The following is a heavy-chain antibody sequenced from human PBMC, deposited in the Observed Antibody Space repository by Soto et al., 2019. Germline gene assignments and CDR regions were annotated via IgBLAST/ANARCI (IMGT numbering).Heavy chain of an antibody. J-gene: IGHJ4*02. CDR3: ARGGRRQLIPDLISYKIDY. CDR2: INHSGSI. V-gene: IGHV4-34*01. CDR1: CGSFSGYY. D-gene: IGHD6-13*01. Sequence: SDTLSLTCAVYCGSFSGYYWSRISQPPGKGLEWIGEINHSGSINYNQYIKSQVTMSVDMCKNQFSLKLSSVSGADTAVYYCARGGRRQLIPDLISYKIDYWGQGTLVTVS.